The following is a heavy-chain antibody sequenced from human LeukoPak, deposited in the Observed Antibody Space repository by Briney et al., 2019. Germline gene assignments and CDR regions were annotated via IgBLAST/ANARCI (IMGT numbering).Heavy chain of an antibody. CDR3: ARGDAFDI. Sequence: SETLSLTCTVSGGSISPWYWSWIQQPPGKRLEWIGYVFHTGSINHNPSLKSRLTMSVDTSKNQVSLKLTSVTAADTAVYYCARGDAFDIWGQGTMVTVSS. CDR2: VFHTGSI. V-gene: IGHV4-59*01. J-gene: IGHJ3*02. CDR1: GGSISPWY.